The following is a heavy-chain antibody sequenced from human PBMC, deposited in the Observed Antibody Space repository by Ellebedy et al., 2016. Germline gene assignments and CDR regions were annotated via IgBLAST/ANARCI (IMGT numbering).Heavy chain of an antibody. J-gene: IGHJ4*02. D-gene: IGHD4-23*01. CDR1: GFTFSGNG. V-gene: IGHV3-30*18. Sequence: GGSLRLSCAASGFTFSGNGMHWVRKAPGKGLEWLAVVTNDGRSQYYADSVKGRFTISRDNSKNTLYLQMSSLRAEDSGVYYCAKEIHDSGGDWGQGTLVTVSS. CDR2: VTNDGRSQ. CDR3: AKEIHDSGGD.